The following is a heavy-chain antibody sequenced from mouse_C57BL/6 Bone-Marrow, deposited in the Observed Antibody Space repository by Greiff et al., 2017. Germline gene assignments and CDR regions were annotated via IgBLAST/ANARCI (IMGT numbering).Heavy chain of an antibody. J-gene: IGHJ4*01. CDR3: ARDTLTGGGYAMDY. CDR2: INSDGGST. D-gene: IGHD4-1*01. Sequence: EVKLVESGGGLVQPGESLKLSCESNEYEFPSHDMSWVRKTPEKRLELVAAINSDGGSTYYPDTMERRFIISRDNPNKTLYLQMGSRRYEDAALYDYARDTLTGGGYAMDYWGQGTSVTVSS. V-gene: IGHV5-2*01. CDR1: EYEFPSHD.